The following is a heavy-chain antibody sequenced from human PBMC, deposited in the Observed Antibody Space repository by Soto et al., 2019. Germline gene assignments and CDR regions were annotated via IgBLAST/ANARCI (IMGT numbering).Heavy chain of an antibody. CDR3: ARRYIAAPATAFDL. J-gene: IGHJ4*02. CDR1: GYRFTTHC. CDR2: IDPDDTYT. D-gene: IGHD6-13*01. V-gene: IGHV5-10-1*04. Sequence: PGESLKISCEGSGYRFTTHCISWVRQMPGKGLEWMGRIDPDDTYTDYSPSFQGRVTISADRSTSTAYLQWSSLKASDTAMYFCARRYIAAPATAFDLWGQGTPVTVSS.